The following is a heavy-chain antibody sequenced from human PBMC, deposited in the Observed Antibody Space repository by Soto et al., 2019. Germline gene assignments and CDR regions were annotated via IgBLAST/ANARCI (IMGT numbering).Heavy chain of an antibody. CDR2: IWYDGSNK. J-gene: IGHJ4*02. Sequence: QVQLVESGGGVVQPGRSLRLSCAASGFTFSSYGMHWVRQAPGKGLEWVAVIWYDGSNKYYADSVKGRFTISRDNSKNTLYLQMNSLRAEDTAVYYCARDKGRWGIPTNWGQGTLVTVSS. CDR3: ARDKGRWGIPTN. CDR1: GFTFSSYG. D-gene: IGHD3-16*01. V-gene: IGHV3-33*01.